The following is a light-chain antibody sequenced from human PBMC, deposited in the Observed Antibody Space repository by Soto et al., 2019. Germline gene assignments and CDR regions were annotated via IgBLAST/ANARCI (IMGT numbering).Light chain of an antibody. Sequence: EIVLTQSPGTLSLSPGERATLSCRASQTIRSSYLVWYQQKPGQAPRLLIYGASSRATGIPDRFSGSGSGTYFTLTISRLEAEDFSVYYCQPHYSSPWTFRQGTKVQIK. CDR3: QPHYSSPWT. CDR1: QTIRSSY. J-gene: IGKJ1*01. CDR2: GAS. V-gene: IGKV3-20*01.